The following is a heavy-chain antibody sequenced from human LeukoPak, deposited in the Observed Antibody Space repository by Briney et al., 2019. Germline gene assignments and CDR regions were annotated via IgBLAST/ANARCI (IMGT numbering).Heavy chain of an antibody. CDR2: IYTSGST. D-gene: IGHD3-10*01. Sequence: SETLSLTCTVSGGSISSGSYYWSWIRQPAGKGLEWIGRIYTSGSTNYNPSLKSRVTISVDTSKNQFSLKLCSVTAADTAVYDCAIYYCITMVRGFMGWFDPWGQGTLVTVSS. CDR3: AIYYCITMVRGFMGWFDP. V-gene: IGHV4-61*02. J-gene: IGHJ5*02. CDR1: GGSISSGSYY.